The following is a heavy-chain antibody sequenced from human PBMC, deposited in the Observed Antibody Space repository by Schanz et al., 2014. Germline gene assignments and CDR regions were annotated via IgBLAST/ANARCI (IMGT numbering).Heavy chain of an antibody. CDR1: GFVFGDYY. V-gene: IGHV3-11*06. D-gene: IGHD6-13*01. J-gene: IGHJ4*02. CDR2: ISDSGTYT. Sequence: QVQVVQSGGGLVKPGGSLRLSCAASGFVFGDYYMTWIRQAPGKGLEWLSYISDSGTYTNYADSVKGRFTISRDNAKSSLYLQMNSLRVEDTAVYFCVSQTGSPNYWRQGTLVNVSS. CDR3: VSQTGSPNY.